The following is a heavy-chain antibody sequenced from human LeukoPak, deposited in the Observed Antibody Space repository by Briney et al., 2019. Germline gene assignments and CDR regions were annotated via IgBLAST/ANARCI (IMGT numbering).Heavy chain of an antibody. CDR3: ANFVVVVAALDAFDI. CDR1: GFIFNNYW. Sequence: PGGSLRLSCAASGFIFNNYWMTWVRQAPGKGLAWVANIKQDGSEKYYADSVKGRFTISRDNVKNLVSLQMNSLRAEDTAVYYCANFVVVVAALDAFDIWGQGTMVTVSS. D-gene: IGHD2-15*01. CDR2: IKQDGSEK. J-gene: IGHJ3*02. V-gene: IGHV3-7*03.